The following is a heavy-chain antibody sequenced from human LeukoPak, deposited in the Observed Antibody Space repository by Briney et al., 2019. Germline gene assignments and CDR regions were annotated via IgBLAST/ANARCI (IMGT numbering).Heavy chain of an antibody. V-gene: IGHV4-39*07. CDR1: GGSISSSSYY. CDR2: IHYSGST. J-gene: IGHJ6*03. CDR3: ARVRCSGGSCPYYYYYYMDV. D-gene: IGHD2-15*01. Sequence: PSETLSLTCTVTGGSISSSSYYWAWIRQPPGKGLEWIGSIHYSGSTYYNPSLQSRVTISIDTSKNQFSLKLRFVTAADTAVYYCARVRCSGGSCPYYYYYYMDVWGKGTTVTVSS.